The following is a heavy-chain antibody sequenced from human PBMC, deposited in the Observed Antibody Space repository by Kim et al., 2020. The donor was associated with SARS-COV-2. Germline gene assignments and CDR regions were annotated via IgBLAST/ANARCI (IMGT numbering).Heavy chain of an antibody. CDR3: ARDGQNNVGATAIDY. D-gene: IGHD1-26*01. J-gene: IGHJ4*02. CDR1: GGSISSYY. CDR2: IYTSGST. Sequence: SETLSLTCTVSGGSISSYYWSWIRQPAGKGLEWIGRIYTSGSTNYNPSLKSRVTMSVDTSKNQFSLKLSSVTAADTAVYYCARDGQNNVGATAIDYWGQGTLVTVSS. V-gene: IGHV4-4*07.